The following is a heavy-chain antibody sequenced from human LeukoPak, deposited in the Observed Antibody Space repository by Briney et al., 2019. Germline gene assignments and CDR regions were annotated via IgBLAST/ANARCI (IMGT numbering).Heavy chain of an antibody. D-gene: IGHD2-15*01. CDR3: ARRAKYCSGGSCYSWDGRNYYYYYMDV. CDR1: GGSFSGYY. Sequence: SETLSLTCAVYGGSFSGYYWSWIRQPPGKGLEWIGEINHSESTNYNPSLKSRVTISVDTSKNQFSLKLSSVTAADTAVYYCARRAKYCSGGSCYSWDGRNYYYYYMDVWGKGTTVTISS. J-gene: IGHJ6*03. CDR2: INHSEST. V-gene: IGHV4-34*01.